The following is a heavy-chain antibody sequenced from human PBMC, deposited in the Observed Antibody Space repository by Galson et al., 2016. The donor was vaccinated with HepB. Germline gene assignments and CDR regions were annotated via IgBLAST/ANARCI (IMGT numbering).Heavy chain of an antibody. Sequence: ETLSLTCTVSGGSISSSSYYWDWIRQPPGKGLEGIGSIYYSGSTYYNPSLKSRVTISVDTSKNQFSLRLSAVTPADTAVYYYARNERRWLHSPYYFDSWGQGTLVTVSS. CDR2: IYYSGST. V-gene: IGHV4-39*01. CDR1: GGSISSSSYY. CDR3: ARNERRWLHSPYYFDS. D-gene: IGHD5-24*01. J-gene: IGHJ4*02.